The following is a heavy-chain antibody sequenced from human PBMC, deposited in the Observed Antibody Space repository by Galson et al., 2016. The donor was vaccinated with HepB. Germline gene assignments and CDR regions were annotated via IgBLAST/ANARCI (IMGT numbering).Heavy chain of an antibody. D-gene: IGHD3-10*01. V-gene: IGHV4-39*07. Sequence: LSLTCTVSGGSVSSSSYYWGWIRQPPGKGLEWIGSSYYSGSTYYNPSLKSRVSISVDTSKNQFSLRLSSVTAADTAVYYCARDRSSGSGNFGYWGQGTLVTVSS. CDR2: SYYSGST. CDR3: ARDRSSGSGNFGY. CDR1: GGSVSSSSYY. J-gene: IGHJ4*02.